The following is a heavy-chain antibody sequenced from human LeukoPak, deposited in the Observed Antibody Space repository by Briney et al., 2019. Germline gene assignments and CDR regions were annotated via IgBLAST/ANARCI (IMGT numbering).Heavy chain of an antibody. CDR3: ATSPVERFDY. CDR2: IYTSGST. D-gene: IGHD1-1*01. V-gene: IGHV4-59*10. Sequence: PSETLSLTCAVYGGSFSGFYWSWIRQPAGKGLEWIGRIYTSGSTNYNPSLKSRVTISVDTSENQFSLKLSSVTAADTAVYYCATSPVERFDYWGQGTLVTVSS. CDR1: GGSFSGFY. J-gene: IGHJ4*02.